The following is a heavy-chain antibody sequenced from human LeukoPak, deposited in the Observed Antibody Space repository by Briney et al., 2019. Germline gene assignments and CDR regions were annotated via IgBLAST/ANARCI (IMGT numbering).Heavy chain of an antibody. V-gene: IGHV3-74*01. J-gene: IGHJ4*02. Sequence: GGSLRLSCAASGFTFSSYWMHWVRQAPGKGPVWVSRINSDGSTTSYADSVKGRFTISRDNAKNTIYLQMNSLRVEDTAVYYCARGLSGYSSSLGYWGQGTLVTVSS. CDR1: GFTFSSYW. CDR2: INSDGSTT. CDR3: ARGLSGYSSSLGY. D-gene: IGHD6-6*01.